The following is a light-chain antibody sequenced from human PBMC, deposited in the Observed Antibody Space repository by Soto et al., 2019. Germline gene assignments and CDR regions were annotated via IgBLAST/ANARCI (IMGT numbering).Light chain of an antibody. Sequence: EAVLTQSPGTLSLSPGDRATLSSRASQSVTNTYLAWYQQKPGQAPRLLMYAASNRATGIPARFSGSGSGTDFTLTISSLEPEDFAVYYCQQRSNWPTFGQGTKVDI. J-gene: IGKJ1*01. V-gene: IGKV3D-20*02. CDR1: QSVTNTY. CDR2: AAS. CDR3: QQRSNWPT.